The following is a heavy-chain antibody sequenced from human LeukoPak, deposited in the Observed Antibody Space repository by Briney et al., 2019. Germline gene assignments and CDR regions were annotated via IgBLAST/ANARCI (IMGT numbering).Heavy chain of an antibody. Sequence: SETLSLTCAVYGGSFSGYYWSWLRQPPGKGLEWIGEINHSGSTNYNPSLKSRVTISVDTSKNQFSLKLSSVTAADTAVYYCAGGSRDYYYGSGSYSKYYYYYYYVDVWGKGTTVTVSS. CDR2: INHSGST. CDR3: AGGSRDYYYGSGSYSKYYYYYYYVDV. V-gene: IGHV4-34*01. J-gene: IGHJ6*03. CDR1: GGSFSGYY. D-gene: IGHD3-10*01.